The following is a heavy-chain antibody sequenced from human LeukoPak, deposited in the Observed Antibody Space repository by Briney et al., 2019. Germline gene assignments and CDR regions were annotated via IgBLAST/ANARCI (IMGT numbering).Heavy chain of an antibody. D-gene: IGHD3-10*01. J-gene: IGHJ5*02. CDR3: ASEGIRGVTYWFDP. CDR1: GYSISSGYY. CDR2: IYHSGRT. Sequence: SETLSLTCTVSGYSISSGYYWGWIRPPPGKGLEWIGSIYHSGRTFYNPSLKSRVTISVDTSKNQFSLKLSSVTAADTAVYYCASEGIRGVTYWFDPWGQGTLVTVSS. V-gene: IGHV4-38-2*02.